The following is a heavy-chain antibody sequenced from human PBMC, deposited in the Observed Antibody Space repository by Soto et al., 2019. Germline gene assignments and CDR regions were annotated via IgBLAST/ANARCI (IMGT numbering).Heavy chain of an antibody. Sequence: QVQLEQSGSEVKKSGSSVKVSCKASGYSFSSHAVSWVRQAPGQGLEWMGGIIPVFGTPSYAQKFQGRVTISADKSTITSSLELRSLRSEDTAVYYCARGGALSTSWYWGDGLDSWGQGTQVTVSS. J-gene: IGHJ4*02. CDR3: ARGGALSTSWYWGDGLDS. V-gene: IGHV1-69*06. CDR2: IIPVFGTP. CDR1: GYSFSSHA. D-gene: IGHD6-13*01.